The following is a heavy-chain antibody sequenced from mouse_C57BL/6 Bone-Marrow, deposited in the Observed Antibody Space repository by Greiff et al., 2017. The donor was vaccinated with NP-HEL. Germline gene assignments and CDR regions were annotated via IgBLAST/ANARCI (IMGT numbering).Heavy chain of an antibody. CDR3: ASLFTTVVADY. J-gene: IGHJ2*01. D-gene: IGHD1-1*01. Sequence: QVQLQQPGAELVKPGASVKLSCKASGYTFTSYWMQWVKQRPGQGLEWIGEIDPSDSYTNYNQKFKGKATLTVDTSSSTAYMQLSSLTSEDSAVYYCASLFTTVVADYWGQGTTLTVSS. CDR2: IDPSDSYT. CDR1: GYTFTSYW. V-gene: IGHV1-50*01.